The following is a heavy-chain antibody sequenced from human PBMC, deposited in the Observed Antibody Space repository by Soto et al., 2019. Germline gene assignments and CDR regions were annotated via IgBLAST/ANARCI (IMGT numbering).Heavy chain of an antibody. J-gene: IGHJ4*02. CDR1: GFTFSGSA. Sequence: EVQLVESGGGLVQPGGSLKLSCAVSGFTFSGSAMHWVRRASGKGLEWVGRIRSKSNSYATAYAASVKGRFTISRDDSKNTAYLQMNSLKTEGTAVYYCTRGYGDYVRDYWGQGTLVTVSS. V-gene: IGHV3-73*01. D-gene: IGHD4-17*01. CDR3: TRGYGDYVRDY. CDR2: IRSKSNSYAT.